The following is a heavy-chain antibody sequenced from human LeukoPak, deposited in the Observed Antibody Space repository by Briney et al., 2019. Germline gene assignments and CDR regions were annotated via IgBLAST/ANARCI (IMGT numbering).Heavy chain of an antibody. J-gene: IGHJ4*02. V-gene: IGHV3-30*02. CDR3: AKDRKGGWYYFDY. D-gene: IGHD6-19*01. Sequence: GGSLRLSCAASGFTFSSYGMHWVRQAPGKGLEWVAFIRYDGSNKYYADSVKGRFTISRDNSKNMLYLQMNSLRAEDTAVYYCAKDRKGGWYYFDYWGQGTLVTVSS. CDR1: GFTFSSYG. CDR2: IRYDGSNK.